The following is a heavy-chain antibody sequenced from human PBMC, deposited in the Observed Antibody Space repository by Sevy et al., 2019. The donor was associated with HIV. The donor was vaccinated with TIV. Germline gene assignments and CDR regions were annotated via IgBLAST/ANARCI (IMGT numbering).Heavy chain of an antibody. CDR3: ARQGRGGSGWYKGEDY. D-gene: IGHD6-19*01. Sequence: SETLSLTCTVSGGSISSSSYYWGWIRQPPGKGLEWIGSIYYSGSTYYNPSLKSRVTISVDTSKNQFSLKLSSVTAADTAVYYCARQGRGGSGWYKGEDYWGQGTLVTVSS. CDR1: GGSISSSSYY. J-gene: IGHJ4*02. V-gene: IGHV4-39*01. CDR2: IYYSGST.